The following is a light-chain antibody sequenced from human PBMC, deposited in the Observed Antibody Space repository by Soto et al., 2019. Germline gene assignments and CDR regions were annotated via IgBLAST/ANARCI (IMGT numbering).Light chain of an antibody. CDR3: QQYARSPWT. CDR2: GAT. Sequence: EIVLTQSPDILSLSPGDSATLSCRASLSVRSGYLAWYQQKPGQAPSLVIHGATSRASGIPDRFSGSGSETDFTLTISRLESEDFGVYYCQQYARSPWTFGQGTTVEIK. CDR1: LSVRSGY. J-gene: IGKJ1*01. V-gene: IGKV3-20*01.